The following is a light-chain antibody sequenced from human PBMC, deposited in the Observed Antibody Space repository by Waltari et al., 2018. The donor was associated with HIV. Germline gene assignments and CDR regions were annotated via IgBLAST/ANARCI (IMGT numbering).Light chain of an antibody. Sequence: QSALTQPASVSGSPGQSISISCTGPSSDLDDYKYVSWYQHHPGKAPKLIIYEVTNRPSGVSNRFSGSKSGHTASLTISGLQAEDEADYFCMSYISSATPEFGGGTKVTVL. J-gene: IGLJ3*02. CDR1: SSDLDDYKY. CDR3: MSYISSATPE. CDR2: EVT. V-gene: IGLV2-14*01.